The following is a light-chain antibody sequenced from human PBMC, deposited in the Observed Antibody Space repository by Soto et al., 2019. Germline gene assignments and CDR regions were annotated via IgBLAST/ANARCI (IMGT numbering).Light chain of an antibody. CDR2: GAS. CDR1: QSISTY. CDR3: QQSYTSPVT. J-gene: IGKJ4*01. Sequence: DIPMTQSPSSLSVSIGDRVTITCRASQSISTYLNWYEQKPGKAPNLLIYGASTLQSGVPSRFSGGGSGTYFTLTISGLQPKDFGSYYCQQSYTSPVTFGGGTKVEIK. V-gene: IGKV1-39*01.